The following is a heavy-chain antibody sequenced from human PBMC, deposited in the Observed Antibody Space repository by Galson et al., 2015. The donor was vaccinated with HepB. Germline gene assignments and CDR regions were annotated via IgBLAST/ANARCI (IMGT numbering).Heavy chain of an antibody. CDR3: ARDLVDGDHENDY. D-gene: IGHD1-14*01. CDR1: GYTFRSYG. CDR2: ISTYNGDT. Sequence: SVKVSCKASGYTFRSYGISWVRQAPGQGLEWMGWISTYNGDTNYAQKFQGRVTMTTDTSTSTVYMELKSLRSDDTAVYYCARDLVDGDHENDYWGQGTLVTVSS. J-gene: IGHJ4*02. V-gene: IGHV1-18*04.